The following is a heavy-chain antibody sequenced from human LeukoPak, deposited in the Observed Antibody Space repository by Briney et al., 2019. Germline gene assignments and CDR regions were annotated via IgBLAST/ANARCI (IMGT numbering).Heavy chain of an antibody. CDR3: AKGLLRYYYYYMDV. D-gene: IGHD3-10*01. Sequence: GGSLRLSCAASGFTFSTYAMNWVRQAPGKGLNWVSGISGSGDSTLYADSVKGRFTISRDNSKKTLYLQMNSLRAEDTAVYYCAKGLLRYYYYYMDVWGKGTTVTVSS. CDR2: ISGSGDST. J-gene: IGHJ6*03. V-gene: IGHV3-23*01. CDR1: GFTFSTYA.